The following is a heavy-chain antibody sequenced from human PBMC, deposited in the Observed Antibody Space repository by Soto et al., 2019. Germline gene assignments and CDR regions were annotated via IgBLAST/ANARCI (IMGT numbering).Heavy chain of an antibody. CDR2: ISYDGSDK. CDR3: ARDLSPDY. J-gene: IGHJ4*02. Sequence: QVHLVESGGGVVQPGRSLRLSCAASGITFSNYAVHWVRQVPGKGLEWVAIISYDGSDKYYVDSVKGRFTISRDNSKDTVYLQMNSLRPADTAIYYCARDLSPDYWGQGTLVTVSS. V-gene: IGHV3-30-3*01. CDR1: GITFSNYA.